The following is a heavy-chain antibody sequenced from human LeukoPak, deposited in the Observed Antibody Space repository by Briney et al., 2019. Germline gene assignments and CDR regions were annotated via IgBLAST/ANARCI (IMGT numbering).Heavy chain of an antibody. V-gene: IGHV4-59*01. J-gene: IGHJ6*02. CDR3: GAAPDGGYGGDYYYGMDV. CDR1: GGSISSYY. CDR2: IYYSGST. D-gene: IGHD2-21*01. Sequence: PSETLSPTCTVSGGSISSYYWSWIRQPPGKGLEWIGYIYYSGSTNYNPSLKSRVTISVDTSKNQFSLKLSSVTAADTAVYYCGAAPDGGYGGDYYYGMDVWGQGTTVTVSS.